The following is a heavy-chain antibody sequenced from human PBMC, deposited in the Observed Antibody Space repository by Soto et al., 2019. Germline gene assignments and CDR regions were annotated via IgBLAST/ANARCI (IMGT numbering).Heavy chain of an antibody. J-gene: IGHJ6*02. CDR2: ISYDGNNQ. CDR1: GFSLSSYG. V-gene: IGHV3-30*18. CDR3: AKVPATEDYYGMYV. Sequence: GGSLRLSCAASGFSLSSYGMHWVRQAPGKGLEWVAVISYDGNNQFYSESVKGRFTISRDNSNNTLYLQMNSLRGEDTAVYYSAKVPATEDYYGMYVWGQGTTVTVSS.